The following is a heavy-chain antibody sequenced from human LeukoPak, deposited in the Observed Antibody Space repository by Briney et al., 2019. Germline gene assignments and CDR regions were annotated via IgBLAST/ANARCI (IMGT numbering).Heavy chain of an antibody. Sequence: GGSLRLSCAASGFTFSSYWMHWVRQAPGKGLVWVSRINSDVSSTSYADSVKGRFTISRDNAKNTLYLQMNSLRAEDTAVYYCARGRRTYYYDSSGYLDYWGQGTLVTVSS. CDR3: ARGRRTYYYDSSGYLDY. J-gene: IGHJ4*02. D-gene: IGHD3-22*01. V-gene: IGHV3-74*01. CDR2: INSDVSST. CDR1: GFTFSSYW.